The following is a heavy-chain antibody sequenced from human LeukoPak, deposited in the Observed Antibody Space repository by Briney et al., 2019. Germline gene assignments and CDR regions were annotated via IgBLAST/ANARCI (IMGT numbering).Heavy chain of an antibody. CDR2: INPSGGST. J-gene: IGHJ4*02. CDR1: GYTFSGYY. Sequence: GASVKVSCKASGYTFSGYYMHWVRQAPGQGLEWMGIINPSGGSTSYAQKFQGRVTMTRDMSTSTVYMELSSLRSEDTAVYYCASTPKGDSSGYYYSYFDYWGQGTLVTVSS. CDR3: ASTPKGDSSGYYYSYFDY. D-gene: IGHD3-22*01. V-gene: IGHV1-46*01.